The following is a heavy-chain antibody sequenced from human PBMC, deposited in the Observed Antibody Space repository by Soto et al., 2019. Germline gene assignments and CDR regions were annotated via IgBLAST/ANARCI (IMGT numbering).Heavy chain of an antibody. V-gene: IGHV4-31*03. Sequence: PSETLSLTCTVSGGSINSVAFYWTWIRQHPGKGSEWVGYIYNSGPTYYNPSLESRVTISVDTSKNQFSLEMSSVTAAATAVYYCARASYDFWSGYYRGLFDSWGQGTLVTVS. CDR1: GGSINSVAFY. CDR2: IYNSGPT. J-gene: IGHJ4*02. D-gene: IGHD3-3*01. CDR3: ARASYDFWSGYYRGLFDS.